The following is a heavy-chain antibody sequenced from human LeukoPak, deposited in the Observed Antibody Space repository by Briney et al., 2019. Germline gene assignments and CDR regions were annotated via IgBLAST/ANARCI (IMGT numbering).Heavy chain of an antibody. CDR3: ATVRGGYDFNY. D-gene: IGHD5-12*01. V-gene: IGHV1-2*02. CDR1: GYTFTRYY. CDR2: INPNSGGT. Sequence: ASVKVSCKASGYTFTRYYMHWVRQAPGQGLEGMGWINPNSGGTNYAQKFQGRVTMTRDTSISTAYMELSSLRSEDTAVCYCATVRGGYDFNYWGQGTLVTVSS. J-gene: IGHJ4*02.